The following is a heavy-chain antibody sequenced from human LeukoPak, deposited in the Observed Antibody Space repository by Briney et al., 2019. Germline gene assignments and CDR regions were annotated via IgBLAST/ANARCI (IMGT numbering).Heavy chain of an antibody. CDR2: VCYDGST. CDR1: GGSINTPSFY. CDR3: ARTHRVGSGSYHLDP. V-gene: IGHV4-39*07. J-gene: IGHJ5*02. Sequence: SETLSLTCTVSGGSINTPSFYWGWIRQPPGKGPEWIGSVCYDGSTNYNLSLKSRVTISLDTSTNQFSLKVSSVTAADTAVYYCARTHRVGSGSYHLDPWGQGAPVTVSS. D-gene: IGHD3-10*01.